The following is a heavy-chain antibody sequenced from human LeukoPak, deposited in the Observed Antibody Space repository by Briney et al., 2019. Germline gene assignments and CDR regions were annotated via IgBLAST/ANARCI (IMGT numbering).Heavy chain of an antibody. CDR2: ISGRDGST. V-gene: IGHV3-23*01. D-gene: IGHD4-17*01. CDR3: ARDPDYGDSLYYYYYMDV. J-gene: IGHJ6*03. Sequence: GGSLRLSCAASGFTFSSSAMSWVRQTPGKGLEWVSAISGRDGSTYYADSVKGRFSISRDNSKNSLYLQMNSLRAEDTAVYYCARDPDYGDSLYYYYYMDVWGKGITVTISS. CDR1: GFTFSSSA.